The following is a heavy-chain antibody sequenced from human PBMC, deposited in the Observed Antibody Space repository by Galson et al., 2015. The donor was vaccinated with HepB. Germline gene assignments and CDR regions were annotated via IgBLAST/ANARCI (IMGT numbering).Heavy chain of an antibody. D-gene: IGHD2-15*01. J-gene: IGHJ4*02. CDR3: ARTPNRGGFDY. CDR2: IIPILGIA. Sequence: SVKVSCKASGGTFSSYAISWVRQAPGQGLEWMGGIIPILGIANYAQKFQGRVTITADKSTSTAYMELSSLRSADTAVYYCARTPNRGGFDYWGQGTLVTVSS. CDR1: GGTFSSYA. V-gene: IGHV1-69*10.